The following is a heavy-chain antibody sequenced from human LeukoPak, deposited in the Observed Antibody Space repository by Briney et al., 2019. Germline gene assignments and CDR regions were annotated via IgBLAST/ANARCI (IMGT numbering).Heavy chain of an antibody. J-gene: IGHJ4*02. CDR1: GFTFSSYG. V-gene: IGHV3-30*18. CDR2: ISYDGSNK. CDR3: AKDQPGAHK. Sequence: GRSLRLSCAASGFTFSSYGMHWVRQAPGKGLEWVAVISYDGSNKYYADSVEGRFTISRDNSKNTLYLQMNSLRAEDTAVYYCAKDQPGAHKWGQGTLVTVSS.